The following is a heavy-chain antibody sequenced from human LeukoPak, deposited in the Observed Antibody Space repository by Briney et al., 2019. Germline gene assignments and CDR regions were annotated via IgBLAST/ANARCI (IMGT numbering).Heavy chain of an antibody. Sequence: GGSLRLSCAASGFTFSSYGMHWVRQAPGKGLEWVAVISYDGSNKYYADSVKGRFTISRDNSKNMLYLQMNSLRAEDTAVYYCAKISVPFDYWGQGTLVTVSS. V-gene: IGHV3-30*18. CDR3: AKISVPFDY. CDR2: ISYDGSNK. D-gene: IGHD1-1*01. J-gene: IGHJ4*02. CDR1: GFTFSSYG.